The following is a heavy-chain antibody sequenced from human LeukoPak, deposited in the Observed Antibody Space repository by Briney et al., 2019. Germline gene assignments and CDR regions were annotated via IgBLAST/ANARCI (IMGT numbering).Heavy chain of an antibody. CDR2: IHYSGAT. J-gene: IGHJ4*02. D-gene: IGHD2-21*02. V-gene: IGHV4-59*08. CDR3: ATLRGASTAVFDS. CDR1: GGSISSDY. Sequence: SETLSLTCTVSGGSISSDYWSWIRQSPGKRLEWIGYIHYSGATNYSPSLKSRVTISVDTSKNQFSLKLSSVTAADTALYYCATLRGASTAVFDSWGQGTLVTASS.